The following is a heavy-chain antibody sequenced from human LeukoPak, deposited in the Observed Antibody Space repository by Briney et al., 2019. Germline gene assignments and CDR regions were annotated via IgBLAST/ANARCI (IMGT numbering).Heavy chain of an antibody. CDR2: IKQDGSEK. V-gene: IGHV3-7*01. CDR1: GFTFSNYW. J-gene: IGHJ6*03. CDR3: ARGVDYHYYYYMDF. Sequence: GGSPRLSCAASGFTFSNYWLTWVRQAPGKGLEWVANIKQDGSEKHYVDSVKGRFTISRDNAKRSLYLQMNSLRAEDTAVFYCARGVDYHYYYYMDFWGKGTTVTVSS.